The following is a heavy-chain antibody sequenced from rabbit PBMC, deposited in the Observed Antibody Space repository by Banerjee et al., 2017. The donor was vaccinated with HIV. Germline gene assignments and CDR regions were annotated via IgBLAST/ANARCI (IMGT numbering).Heavy chain of an antibody. CDR2: INAGSSGIT. V-gene: IGHV1S45*01. J-gene: IGHJ5*01. Sequence: QEQLVESGGDLVKPGASLPLTCKASGSDISSNAMCWVRQAPGKGLEWIACINAGSSGITYYASWAKGRFTISKTSSTTVTLQMTSLTAADTATYFCARDDYGVMWLDLWGPGTLVTVS. D-gene: IGHD2-1*01. CDR3: ARDDYGVMWLDL. CDR1: GSDISSNA.